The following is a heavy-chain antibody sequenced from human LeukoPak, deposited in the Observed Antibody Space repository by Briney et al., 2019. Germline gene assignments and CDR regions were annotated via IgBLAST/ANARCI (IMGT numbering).Heavy chain of an antibody. CDR3: AKDVERLDYFDH. CDR1: GFTFSSYG. D-gene: IGHD3-9*01. J-gene: IGHJ4*02. V-gene: IGHV3-30*18. Sequence: GGSLRLSCAASGFTFSSYGMHWVRQAPGKGLEWVAVISYDGTNKYYADSVKGRFTISRDNSKNTVYLQMNSLRAEDTAVYYCAKDVERLDYFDHWGQGTLVTVSS. CDR2: ISYDGTNK.